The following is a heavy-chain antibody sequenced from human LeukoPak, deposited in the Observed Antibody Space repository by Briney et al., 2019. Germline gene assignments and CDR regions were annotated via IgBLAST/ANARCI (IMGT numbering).Heavy chain of an antibody. Sequence: GGSLRLSCAVSGFTFSTYWMNWVRQAPGKGLEWVANIKQDGSEKYYVDSVKGRFTISRDNAKNSLYLQMNSLRAEDTAVYYCARIPAWVNLAWSGYYFDYWGQGTLVTVSS. V-gene: IGHV3-7*01. J-gene: IGHJ4*02. CDR1: GFTFSTYW. D-gene: IGHD3-3*01. CDR2: IKQDGSEK. CDR3: ARIPAWVNLAWSGYYFDY.